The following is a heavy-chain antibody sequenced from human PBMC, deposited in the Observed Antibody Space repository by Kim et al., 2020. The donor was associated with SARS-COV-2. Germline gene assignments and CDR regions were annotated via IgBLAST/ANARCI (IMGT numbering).Heavy chain of an antibody. V-gene: IGHV1-8*01. CDR3: ARVFLTGYYIDY. J-gene: IGHJ4*02. Sequence: GYAQKFQGRVTMTRNTSISTAYMELSSLRSEDTAVYYCARVFLTGYYIDYWGQGTLVTVSS. D-gene: IGHD3-9*01.